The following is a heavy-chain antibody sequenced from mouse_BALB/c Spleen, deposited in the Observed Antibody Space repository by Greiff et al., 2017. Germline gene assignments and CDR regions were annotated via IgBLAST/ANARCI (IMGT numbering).Heavy chain of an antibody. CDR1: GYSFTSYW. Sequence: EVQLQQSGTVLARPGASVKMSCKASGYSFTSYWMHWVKQRPGQGLEWIGAIYPGNSDTSYNQKFKGKAKLTAVTSASTAYIELSSLTNEDSAVYYCTRGTGPYYFDYWGQGTTLTVSS. D-gene: IGHD4-1*01. CDR2: IYPGNSDT. V-gene: IGHV1-5*01. CDR3: TRGTGPYYFDY. J-gene: IGHJ2*01.